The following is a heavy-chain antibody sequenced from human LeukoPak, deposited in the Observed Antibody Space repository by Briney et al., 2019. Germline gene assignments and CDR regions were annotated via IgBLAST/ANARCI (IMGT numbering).Heavy chain of an antibody. CDR1: GYTFTSYG. D-gene: IGHD2-15*01. J-gene: IGHJ4*02. V-gene: IGHV1-18*01. CDR3: AKDRCSGGSCYFDY. CDR2: ISAYNGNT. Sequence: ASVKVSCKASGYTFTSYGISWVRQAPGQGLEWMGWISAYNGNTNYAQKLQGRVTMTTDTSTSTAYMELRSLRSDDTAVYYCAKDRCSGGSCYFDYWGQGTLVTVSS.